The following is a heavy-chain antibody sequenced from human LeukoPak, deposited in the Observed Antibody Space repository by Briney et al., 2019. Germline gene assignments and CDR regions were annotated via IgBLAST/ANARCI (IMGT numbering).Heavy chain of an antibody. CDR3: ARLRSDAFDI. CDR1: GYNFTSSW. CDR2: MYPGDSDT. V-gene: IGHV5-51*01. Sequence: GESLKISCKGSGYNFTSSWIGWVRQMPGKGLEWMGIMYPGDSDTGYSPSFQGHVTIPSDKSISTAYLQWSSLKASDTAMYFCARLRSDAFDIWGQGTMVTVSS. J-gene: IGHJ3*02.